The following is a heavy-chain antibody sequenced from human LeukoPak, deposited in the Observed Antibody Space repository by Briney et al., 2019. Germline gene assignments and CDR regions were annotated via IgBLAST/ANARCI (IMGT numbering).Heavy chain of an antibody. V-gene: IGHV4-39*02. CDR1: GGSISSSSYY. Sequence: SETLPLTCTVSGGSISSSSYYWGWIRQPPGKGLEWIGSIYYSGSTYYNPSLKSRVTISVDTSKNQFSLKLSSVTAADTAVYYRARDYSYNGVGWFDPWGQGTLVTVSS. J-gene: IGHJ5*02. D-gene: IGHD5-18*01. CDR3: ARDYSYNGVGWFDP. CDR2: IYYSGST.